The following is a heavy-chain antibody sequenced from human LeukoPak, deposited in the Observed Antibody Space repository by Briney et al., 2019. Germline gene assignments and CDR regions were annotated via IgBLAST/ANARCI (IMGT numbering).Heavy chain of an antibody. V-gene: IGHV4-30-4*08. J-gene: IGHJ4*02. CDR1: GGSISSGDYY. Sequence: PSQTLSLTCTVSGGSISSGDYYWSWIRQPPGKGLEWMGYIYYSGSTYYNPSLKSRVTISVDTSKNQFSLKLSSVTAADTAVYYCARVPYYYDSSGSDYWGQGTLVTVSS. D-gene: IGHD3-22*01. CDR3: ARVPYYYDSSGSDY. CDR2: IYYSGST.